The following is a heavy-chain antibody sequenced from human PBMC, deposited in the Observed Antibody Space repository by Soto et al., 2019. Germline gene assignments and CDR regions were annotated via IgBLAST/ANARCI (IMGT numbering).Heavy chain of an antibody. CDR2: INPSGGST. Sequence: ASVKVSCKASGYTFTSYYMHWVRQAPGQGLEWMGIINPSGGSTSYAQKFQGRVTMTRDTSTSTVYMELRSLRSEDTAVYFCARDQIAVRPGWFDPRAQRTPVTVSS. CDR1: GYTFTSYY. CDR3: ARDQIAVRPGWFDP. D-gene: IGHD6-6*01. J-gene: IGHJ5*02. V-gene: IGHV1-46*01.